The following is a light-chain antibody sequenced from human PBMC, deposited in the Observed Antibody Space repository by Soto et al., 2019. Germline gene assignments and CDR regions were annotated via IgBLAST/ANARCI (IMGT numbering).Light chain of an antibody. CDR1: QSVGGSY. CDR3: QHYGSSPWT. V-gene: IGKV3-20*01. CDR2: VAS. Sequence: EIVLTQSPGTLSLSPGERATLSCRASQSVGGSYLAWFQQKPGQAPRLLIYVASNRATGVPDRFSGSGSAIDFSLIINRLEPEDFAVYYCQHYGSSPWTFGQGTKVEIK. J-gene: IGKJ1*01.